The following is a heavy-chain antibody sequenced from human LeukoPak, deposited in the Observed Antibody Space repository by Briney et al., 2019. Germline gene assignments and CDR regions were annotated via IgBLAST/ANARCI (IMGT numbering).Heavy chain of an antibody. CDR3: ARGTTWIQLWLDY. Sequence: GGSLRLSCAASGFTFSSYSMNWVRQAPGKGLEWVSYISSSSSTIYYADSVKGRFTISRDNAKNSLYLQMNSLRAEDTAVYYCARGTTWIQLWLDYWGQGTLITVSS. D-gene: IGHD5-18*01. V-gene: IGHV3-48*04. CDR1: GFTFSSYS. CDR2: ISSSSSTI. J-gene: IGHJ4*02.